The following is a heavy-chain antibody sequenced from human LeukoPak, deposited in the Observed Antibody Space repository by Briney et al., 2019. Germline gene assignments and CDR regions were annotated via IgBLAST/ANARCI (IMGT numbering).Heavy chain of an antibody. J-gene: IGHJ4*02. D-gene: IGHD5-24*01. CDR1: GGSISSSSYY. V-gene: IGHV4-39*01. CDR2: IYYSGST. CDR3: ARLRRDGYKPRDY. Sequence: PSETLSLTCTVSGGSISSSSYYWGWIREPPWKGLEGIGSIYYSGSTYYNPSLKSRVTISVDTSKNQFSLKLSSVTAADTAVYYCARLRRDGYKPRDYWGQGTLVTVSS.